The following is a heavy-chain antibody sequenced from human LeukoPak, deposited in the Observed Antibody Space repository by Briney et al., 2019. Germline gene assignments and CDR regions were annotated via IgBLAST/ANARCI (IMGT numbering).Heavy chain of an antibody. CDR1: GFTFSSYA. V-gene: IGHV3-23*01. CDR2: ISGSGAYT. CDR3: VRDGEVSGYDLLDY. J-gene: IGHJ4*02. D-gene: IGHD5-12*01. Sequence: GGSLRLSCAASGFTFSSYAMTWVRQAPGEGLEWASAISGSGAYTQYADSVKGRFTISRDNSKNALFLQMNSLRAEDTAVYYCVRDGEVSGYDLLDYWGQGTLVTVSS.